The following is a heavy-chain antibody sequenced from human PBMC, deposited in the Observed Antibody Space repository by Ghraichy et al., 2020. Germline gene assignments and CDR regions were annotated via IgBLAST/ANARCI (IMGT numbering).Heavy chain of an antibody. D-gene: IGHD3-22*01. Sequence: GESLNISCAASGFTFSDYYMSWIRQAPGKGLEWVSYISSSSSYTNYADSVKGRFTISRDNAKNSLYLQMNSLRAEDTAVYYCAREVVVIRGWYFDLWGRGTLVTVSS. CDR2: ISSSSSYT. CDR3: AREVVVIRGWYFDL. CDR1: GFTFSDYY. V-gene: IGHV3-11*05. J-gene: IGHJ2*01.